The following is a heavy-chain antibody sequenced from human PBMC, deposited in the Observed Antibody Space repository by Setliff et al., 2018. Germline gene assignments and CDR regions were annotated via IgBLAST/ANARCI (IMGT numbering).Heavy chain of an antibody. CDR3: AKGQTQESNWYFDL. CDR2: ISGSGGST. Sequence: QAGGSLRLSCAASGFTFSSYAMSWVRQAPGKGLEWVSAISGSGGSTYYADSVKGRFTISRDNSKNTLYLQMNSLRAEDTAVYYCAKGQTQESNWYFDLWGRGTLVTVSS. V-gene: IGHV3-23*01. J-gene: IGHJ2*01. D-gene: IGHD3-10*01. CDR1: GFTFSSYA.